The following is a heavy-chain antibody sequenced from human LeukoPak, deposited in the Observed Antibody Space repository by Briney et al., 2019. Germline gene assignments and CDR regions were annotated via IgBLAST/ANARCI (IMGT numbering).Heavy chain of an antibody. J-gene: IGHJ5*02. Sequence: SETLSLTCAVSGDSISSYYWSWMRQPPGKGLEWIGYIYYSGTTNYNPSLKSRVTISVDTSKNQFSLKLSAVTAADTAVYYCALHQRGANWFDPWGQGTLVTVSS. V-gene: IGHV4-59*08. CDR3: ALHQRGANWFDP. CDR2: IYYSGTT. D-gene: IGHD1-26*01. CDR1: GDSISSYY.